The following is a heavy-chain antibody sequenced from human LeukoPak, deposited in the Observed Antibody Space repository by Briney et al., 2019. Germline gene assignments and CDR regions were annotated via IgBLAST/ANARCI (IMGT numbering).Heavy chain of an antibody. CDR3: ARDGMITFGGDQYYFDY. Sequence: ASVKVSCKASGYTFTSYGISWVRQPPGQGLEWMGWISAYNGNTNYAQKLQGRVTMTTDTSTSTAYMELRSLRSDDTAVYYCARDGMITFGGDQYYFDYWGQGTLVTVSS. D-gene: IGHD3-16*01. CDR2: ISAYNGNT. J-gene: IGHJ4*02. V-gene: IGHV1-18*01. CDR1: GYTFTSYG.